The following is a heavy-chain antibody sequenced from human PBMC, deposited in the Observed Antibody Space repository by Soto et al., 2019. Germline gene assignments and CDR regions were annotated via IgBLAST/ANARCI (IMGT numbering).Heavy chain of an antibody. CDR2: IYWNDDK. Sequence: SGPTLVKPTQTLTLTCTFSGFSLSTSGVGVGWIRQPPGKALEWLALIYWNDDKRYSPSLKSRLTITKDTSKNQVVLTMTNMDPVDTATYYCAHRRTAMVPYYYGMDVWGQGTTVTVSS. D-gene: IGHD5-18*01. CDR3: AHRRTAMVPYYYGMDV. J-gene: IGHJ6*02. V-gene: IGHV2-5*01. CDR1: GFSLSTSGVG.